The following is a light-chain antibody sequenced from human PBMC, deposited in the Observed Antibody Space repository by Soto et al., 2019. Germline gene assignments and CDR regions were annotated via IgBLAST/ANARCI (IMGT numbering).Light chain of an antibody. J-gene: IGKJ4*01. CDR3: QQYSSGPPLT. CDR1: QSVGRN. V-gene: IGKV3-15*01. CDR2: DAS. Sequence: EIVLTQTPATLSLSPGEIATLYYRPSQSVGRNLAWYHQQPGQAPRLLLYDASSRATGVPARFSGSGSGTEFTLTISRLQSEDFAVYYCQQYSSGPPLTLGGGTKVDIK.